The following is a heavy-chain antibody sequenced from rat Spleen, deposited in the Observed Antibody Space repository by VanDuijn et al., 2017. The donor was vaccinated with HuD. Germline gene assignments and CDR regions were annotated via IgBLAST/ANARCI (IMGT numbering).Heavy chain of an antibody. J-gene: IGHJ2*01. Sequence: EVQLQESGPGLVKPSQSLSLTCSVTGYSITSNYWGWIRKFPGNKMEWMGYISYSGSTSYNPSLKSRISITRDTSKNQFFLQLNSVTTEDTATYYCARGGGYYHGGYFDYWGQGVMVTVSS. D-gene: IGHD1-12*03. CDR3: ARGGGYYHGGYFDY. CDR1: GYSITSNY. V-gene: IGHV3-1*01. CDR2: ISYSGST.